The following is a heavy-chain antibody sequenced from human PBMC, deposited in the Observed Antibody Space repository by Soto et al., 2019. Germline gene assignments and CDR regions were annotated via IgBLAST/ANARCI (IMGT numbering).Heavy chain of an antibody. J-gene: IGHJ6*02. CDR1: GFTFSSYS. Sequence: AGSLRLSCAASGFTFSSYSMNWVCQPPRPGLEWVSSISSSSSYIYYADSVKGRFTISRDNAKNSLYLQMNSLRAEDTAVYYCARDGHDYDFWSGYHYYGMDVWGQGTTVTVSS. CDR3: ARDGHDYDFWSGYHYYGMDV. V-gene: IGHV3-21*01. D-gene: IGHD3-3*01. CDR2: ISSSSSYI.